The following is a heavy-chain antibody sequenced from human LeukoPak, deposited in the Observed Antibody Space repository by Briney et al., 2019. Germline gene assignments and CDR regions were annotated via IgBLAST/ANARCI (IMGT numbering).Heavy chain of an antibody. J-gene: IGHJ3*02. V-gene: IGHV4-59*11. Sequence: SETLSLTCAVSADSFSSHYWTWIRQPPGKGLEWIGYISYIGSTNCNPSLKSRVTISIDTSKNQFSLKLSSVTAADTAVYYCARDLVTVTKGFDIWGQGTMVSVSS. CDR3: ARDLVTVTKGFDI. CDR2: ISYIGST. D-gene: IGHD4-17*01. CDR1: ADSFSSHY.